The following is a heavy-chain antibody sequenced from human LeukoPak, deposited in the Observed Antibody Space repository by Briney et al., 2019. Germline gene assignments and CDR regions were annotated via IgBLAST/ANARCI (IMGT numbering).Heavy chain of an antibody. D-gene: IGHD3-10*01. J-gene: IGHJ4*02. Sequence: SETLSLTCTVSGGSISSSSYYWGWIRQPPGKGLEWIGYIYYSGSTNYNPSLKSRVTISVDTSKNQFSLKLSSVTAADTAVYYCASSVWFGESVDYWGQGTLVTVSS. CDR1: GGSISSSSYY. CDR3: ASSVWFGESVDY. CDR2: IYYSGST. V-gene: IGHV4-61*05.